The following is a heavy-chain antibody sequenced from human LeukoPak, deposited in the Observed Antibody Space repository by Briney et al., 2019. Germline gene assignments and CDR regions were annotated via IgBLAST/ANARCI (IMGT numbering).Heavy chain of an antibody. V-gene: IGHV3-23*01. D-gene: IGHD2-2*02. J-gene: IGHJ5*02. CDR2: ISGTGSST. CDR1: GSVVSSNY. Sequence: LPGGCLRLSCAASGSVVSSNYKNWVREAPGKGLEWVSTISGTGSSTYYADSAKGRFTISRDNSKDTLFLQLNSLTAADTAMYFCAKASVAIPQYCNSWGQGTLVTVSS. CDR3: AKASVAIPQYCNS.